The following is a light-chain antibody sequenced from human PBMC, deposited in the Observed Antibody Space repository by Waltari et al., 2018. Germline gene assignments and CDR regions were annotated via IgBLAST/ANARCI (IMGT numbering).Light chain of an antibody. V-gene: IGLV4-69*01. CDR3: QTWDTGIVL. CDR1: SGHSSYA. Sequence: VKLTCALSSGHSSYAIAWHQQQQGKAPRYLMRLNSDGSHSKGDGIPDRFSGSSSGAERYLTISNLQSEDEADYYCQTWDTGIVLFGGGTRLTVL. CDR2: LNSDGSH. J-gene: IGLJ2*01.